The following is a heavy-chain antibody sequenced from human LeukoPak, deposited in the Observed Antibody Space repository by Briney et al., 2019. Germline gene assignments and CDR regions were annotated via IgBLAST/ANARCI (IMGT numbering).Heavy chain of an antibody. D-gene: IGHD1-7*01. CDR3: AVNWNYVDNWFDP. CDR1: GGSISSSSYY. CDR2: IYYSGST. V-gene: IGHV4-39*01. Sequence: SETLSLTCTVSGGSISSSSYYWVWIRQPPGKGLEGIGSIYYSGSTYYNPSLKSRVTISVDTSKNQFSLRLSSVTAADTAVYYCAVNWNYVDNWFDPWGQGTLVTVSS. J-gene: IGHJ5*02.